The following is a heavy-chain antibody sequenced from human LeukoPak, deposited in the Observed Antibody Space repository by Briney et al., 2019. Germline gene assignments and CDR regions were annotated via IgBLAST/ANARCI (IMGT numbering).Heavy chain of an antibody. J-gene: IGHJ4*02. Sequence: GTSLRLSCAASGLIFSSYDMHWVRQAPGKGLEWVAVISSDGSTTYYGVSVKGRFTIDRDNSKNRLFLEMDSLRAEDTAMYYCAKEGDTSSWDIDYWGQGTLVTVSS. CDR1: GLIFSSYD. V-gene: IGHV3-30*18. D-gene: IGHD6-13*01. CDR2: ISSDGSTT. CDR3: AKEGDTSSWDIDY.